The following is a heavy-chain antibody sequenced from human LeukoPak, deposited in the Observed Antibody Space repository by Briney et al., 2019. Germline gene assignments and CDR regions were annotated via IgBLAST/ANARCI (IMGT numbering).Heavy chain of an antibody. CDR2: IYHSGST. Sequence: PSETLSLTCTVSGGSISTSGYYWGWIRQPPGKGLEWIGNIYHSGSTYYNPSLKSRVTISVDTSKNQFSLKLSSVTAADTAVYYCARDRLQLQSWGQGTLVTVSS. CDR1: GGSISTSGYY. D-gene: IGHD1-1*01. CDR3: ARDRLQLQS. V-gene: IGHV4-39*07. J-gene: IGHJ5*02.